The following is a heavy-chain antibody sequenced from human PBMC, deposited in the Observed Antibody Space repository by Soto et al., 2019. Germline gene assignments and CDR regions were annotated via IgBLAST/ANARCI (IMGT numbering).Heavy chain of an antibody. V-gene: IGHV3-30-3*01. D-gene: IGHD2-2*01. J-gene: IGHJ6*02. CDR2: ISYDGTIT. Sequence: GGSLRLSXAASGFTISNYGMHWVRQAPGKGLEWVAVISYDGTITYYADSVKGRFTISRDNSKNTLYLQMNSLRTEDTAVYYCATTRVGPCSSSICFSGIFDGMDVWGQGTTVTVSS. CDR3: ATTRVGPCSSSICFSGIFDGMDV. CDR1: GFTISNYG.